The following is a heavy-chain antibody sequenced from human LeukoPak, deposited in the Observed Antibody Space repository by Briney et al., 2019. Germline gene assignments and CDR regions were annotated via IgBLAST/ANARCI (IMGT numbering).Heavy chain of an antibody. J-gene: IGHJ4*02. D-gene: IGHD6-19*01. Sequence: PGGSLRLSCAASGFTLSSYAMSWVRQAPGKGLEWVSAISGSGGSTYYADSVKGRFTISRDNSKNTLYLQMNSLRAEDTAVYYCAKQSIGIAVGTSDYWGQGTLVTVSS. CDR1: GFTLSSYA. CDR3: AKQSIGIAVGTSDY. V-gene: IGHV3-23*01. CDR2: ISGSGGST.